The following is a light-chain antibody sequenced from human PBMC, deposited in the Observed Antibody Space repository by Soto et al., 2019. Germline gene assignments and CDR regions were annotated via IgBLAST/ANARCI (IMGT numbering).Light chain of an antibody. CDR3: QQYTGYSRT. V-gene: IGKV1-5*01. CDR1: RSISNW. J-gene: IGKJ1*01. CDR2: DAS. Sequence: DIQITQSPSTLSASVGDRVTITCRASRSISNWLAWYQQRPGIAPKLLIFDASILQSGVPSRFSGSGSGTEFTLSISRLQTDDFAAYYCQQYTGYSRTFGQGTKVDIK.